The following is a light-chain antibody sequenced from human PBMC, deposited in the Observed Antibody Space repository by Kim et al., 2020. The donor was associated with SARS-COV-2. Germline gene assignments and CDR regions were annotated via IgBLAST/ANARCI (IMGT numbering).Light chain of an antibody. CDR2: GAS. Sequence: SPGERATLSCRASENINNNLAWYQQKPGQAPSLLIYGASTRASATPARFSGSGSGTEFTLTISSLQSEDFAVYYCQHYNSWPPWTFGQGTKVDIK. CDR1: ENINNN. CDR3: QHYNSWPPWT. V-gene: IGKV3-15*01. J-gene: IGKJ1*01.